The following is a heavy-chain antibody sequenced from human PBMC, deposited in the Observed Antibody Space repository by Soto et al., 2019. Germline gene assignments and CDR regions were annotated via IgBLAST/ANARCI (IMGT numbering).Heavy chain of an antibody. J-gene: IGHJ4*02. Sequence: QVHLVQSGAEVKKPGASVKVSCKASGYTFTSYGITWVRQAPGQGLEWRGWISAHNGNTDYAQKLQGRVIVARDTSTSTAYMALRSMISDDTAVYYCARGRYGDYWGQGALVTVSS. V-gene: IGHV1-18*01. CDR3: ARGRYGDY. CDR2: ISAHNGNT. D-gene: IGHD1-1*01. CDR1: GYTFTSYG.